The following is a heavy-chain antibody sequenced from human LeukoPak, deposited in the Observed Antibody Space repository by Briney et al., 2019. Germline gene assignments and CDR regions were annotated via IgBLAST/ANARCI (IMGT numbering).Heavy chain of an antibody. Sequence: GGSLRLSCAASGSTFSSYGMNWVRQAPGKGLEWVSYISSSGSTICYADSVKGRFTISRDNAKNSLYLQMNSLRAEDTAVYHCAKEKANCGGDCNDYWGQGTLVTVSS. CDR3: AKEKANCGGDCNDY. V-gene: IGHV3-48*03. CDR1: GSTFSSYG. J-gene: IGHJ4*02. CDR2: ISSSGSTI. D-gene: IGHD2-21*02.